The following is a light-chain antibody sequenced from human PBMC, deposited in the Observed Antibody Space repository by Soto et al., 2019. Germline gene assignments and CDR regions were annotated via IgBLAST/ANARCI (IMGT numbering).Light chain of an antibody. CDR2: DNN. Sequence: QSVLTQPPSVSAAPGQKVTISCSGSSSNIGNNYVSWYQQLPGTAPKLLIYDNNKRPSGIPDRFSGSKSGTSATLGITGLQTGDEAYYYCGTWDSSLSGVVFGGGTKLTVL. CDR3: GTWDSSLSGVV. J-gene: IGLJ2*01. V-gene: IGLV1-51*01. CDR1: SSNIGNNY.